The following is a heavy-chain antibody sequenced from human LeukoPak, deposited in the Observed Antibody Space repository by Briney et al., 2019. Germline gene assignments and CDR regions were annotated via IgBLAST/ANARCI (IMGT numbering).Heavy chain of an antibody. CDR2: TRNKANSYTT. CDR1: GFTFSDHY. Sequence: GGSLRLSCAASGFTFSDHYMDWVRQAPGKGLEWVGRTRNKANSYTTEYAASVKGRFTISRDDSKNSLYLQMNSLKTEDTAVYYSASLYGSGKRWVDPWGQGTLVTVSS. J-gene: IGHJ5*02. V-gene: IGHV3-72*01. D-gene: IGHD3-10*01. CDR3: ASLYGSGKRWVDP.